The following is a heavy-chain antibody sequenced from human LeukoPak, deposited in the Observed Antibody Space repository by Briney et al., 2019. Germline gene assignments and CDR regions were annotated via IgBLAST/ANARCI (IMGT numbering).Heavy chain of an antibody. J-gene: IGHJ6*02. CDR1: GGSISSGDYY. CDR2: IYYSGST. CDR3: AREGVVPAAMQYYYYGMDV. D-gene: IGHD2-2*01. Sequence: PSQTLSLTCTVSGGSISSGDYYWSWIRQPPGKGLEWIGYIYYSGSTYYNPSLKGRVTISVDTSKNQFSLKLSSVTAADTAVYYCAREGVVPAAMQYYYYGMDVWGQGTTVTVSS. V-gene: IGHV4-30-4*01.